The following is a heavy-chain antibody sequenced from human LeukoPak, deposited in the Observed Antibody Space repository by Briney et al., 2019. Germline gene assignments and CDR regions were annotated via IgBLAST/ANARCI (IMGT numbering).Heavy chain of an antibody. J-gene: IGHJ4*02. D-gene: IGHD3-9*01. V-gene: IGHV3-21*04. Sequence: PGGSLRLSCAASGFTFSSYSMNWVRQAPGKGLEWVSSISSSSSYIYYADSVKGRFTISRDNSKNTLYLQMNSLRVEDTAVYYCVKDSPLTGNYNDFDYWGQGTLVTVSS. CDR1: GFTFSSYS. CDR3: VKDSPLTGNYNDFDY. CDR2: ISSSSSYI.